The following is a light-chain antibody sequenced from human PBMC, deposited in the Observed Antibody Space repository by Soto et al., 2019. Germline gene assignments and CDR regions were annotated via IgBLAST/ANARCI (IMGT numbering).Light chain of an antibody. CDR1: ESISRH. CDR3: QQTYTTLSIT. CDR2: AAS. V-gene: IGKV1-39*01. Sequence: DIQMTQSPSSLSGSVGDRVTITCRASESISRHLNWYQQKPGKAPKLLIYAASSLQNGVPSRFRGGGSGTDFPLTISNLQPEDFATYYCQQTYTTLSITFGQGTRLEIK. J-gene: IGKJ5*01.